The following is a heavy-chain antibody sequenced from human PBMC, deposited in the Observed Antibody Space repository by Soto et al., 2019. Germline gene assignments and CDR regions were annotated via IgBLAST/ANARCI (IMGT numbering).Heavy chain of an antibody. CDR3: ARGDSNPEAPFDY. Sequence: QVQLVESGGGLVKPGGSLRLSCAASGFTFTDYYMTWIRQAPGKGLEWVSNIRGSGGATYYADSVKGRFTISRDNAKNSLYLHMNSLRADDTAVYYCARGDSNPEAPFDYWGQGTLVIVSP. J-gene: IGHJ4*02. CDR1: GFTFTDYY. V-gene: IGHV3-11*01. D-gene: IGHD2-21*02. CDR2: IRGSGGAT.